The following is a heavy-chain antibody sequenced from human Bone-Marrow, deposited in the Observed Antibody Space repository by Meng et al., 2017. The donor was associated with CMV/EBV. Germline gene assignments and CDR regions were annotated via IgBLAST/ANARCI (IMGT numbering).Heavy chain of an antibody. D-gene: IGHD2-2*02. CDR1: VFTFSSYA. Sequence: GGSLRLSCAASVFTFSSYAMSWVRQAPGKGLEWVSAISGSGGSTYYADSVKGRFTISRDNSKNTLYLQMNSLRAEDTAVYYCAKGVGYCSSTSYYTAADYWGQGTLVTVSS. CDR3: AKGVGYCSSTSYYTAADY. J-gene: IGHJ4*02. V-gene: IGHV3-23*01. CDR2: ISGSGGST.